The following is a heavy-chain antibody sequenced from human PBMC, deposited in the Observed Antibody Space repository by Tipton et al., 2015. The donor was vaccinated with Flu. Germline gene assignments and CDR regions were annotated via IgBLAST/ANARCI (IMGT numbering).Heavy chain of an antibody. CDR3: ARLSFYDVDLKNFYFEY. D-gene: IGHD3-10*02. CDR1: SGSIRSTNYF. J-gene: IGHJ4*02. Sequence: LRLSCTVSSGSIRSTNYFCAWIRQPPGKRLELIGSIYPSGTTYYNPSLKSRVTISVDTSKNQFSLKLTSVTAADTAMFYCARLSFYDVDLKNFYFEYWGQGTLVTVSS. V-gene: IGHV4-39*01. CDR2: IYPSGTT.